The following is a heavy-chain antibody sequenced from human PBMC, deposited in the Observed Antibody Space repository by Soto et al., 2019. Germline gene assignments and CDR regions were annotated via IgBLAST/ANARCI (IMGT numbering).Heavy chain of an antibody. Sequence: ASVKVSCKASGYTCTSYAMHWVRQAPGQRLEWMGWINAGNGNTKYSQKFQGRVTITRDTSASTAYMELSSLRSEDTAVYYCAIAARTGEIDYWGQGTLVTVSS. D-gene: IGHD6-6*01. V-gene: IGHV1-3*01. CDR2: INAGNGNT. CDR3: AIAARTGEIDY. CDR1: GYTCTSYA. J-gene: IGHJ4*02.